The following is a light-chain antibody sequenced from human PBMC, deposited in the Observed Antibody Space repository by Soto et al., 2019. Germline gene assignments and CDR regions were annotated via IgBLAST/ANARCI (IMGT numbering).Light chain of an antibody. V-gene: IGKV3-11*01. J-gene: IGKJ2*01. CDR1: QSVSSY. CDR2: DAS. Sequence: EIVLTQSPATLSLSPGERATLSCRASQSVSSYLAWYQQKPGQAPRLLIYDASNRATGIPARFSGSGSGTDFTLTISSLEPEDFATYYCQQTYGTLYTFGQGTKLEIK. CDR3: QQTYGTLYT.